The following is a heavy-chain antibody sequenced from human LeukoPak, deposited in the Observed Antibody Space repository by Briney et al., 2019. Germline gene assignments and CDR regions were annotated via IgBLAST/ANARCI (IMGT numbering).Heavy chain of an antibody. V-gene: IGHV3-7*01. Sequence: PGGSLRLSCAASGFSFSDAWMSWVRQIPGKGLEWVANINQDGTEKYYVDSVKGRFTISRDNAKNSLDLQMNSLRVEDTGIYYCVKVAKYYYGSETYYFFEHWGQGTPVTASS. CDR2: INQDGTEK. D-gene: IGHD3-10*01. CDR3: VKVAKYYYGSETYYFFEH. J-gene: IGHJ4*02. CDR1: GFSFSDAW.